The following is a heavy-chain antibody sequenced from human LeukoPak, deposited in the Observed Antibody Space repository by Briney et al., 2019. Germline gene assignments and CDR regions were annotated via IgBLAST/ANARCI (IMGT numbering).Heavy chain of an antibody. D-gene: IGHD3-22*01. V-gene: IGHV3-11*04. CDR3: ARDVAYYYESSGYYSLGFDI. J-gene: IGHJ3*02. CDR2: ISSSGKSI. Sequence: TGGSLRLSCAASGFTFRDYYMNWIRKAPGKGLEWVSYISSSGKSIYYTDSVKGRFTISRDNAKNSLYLQMNGLRAEDTAVYYCARDVAYYYESSGYYSLGFDIWGQGTMVTVSS. CDR1: GFTFRDYY.